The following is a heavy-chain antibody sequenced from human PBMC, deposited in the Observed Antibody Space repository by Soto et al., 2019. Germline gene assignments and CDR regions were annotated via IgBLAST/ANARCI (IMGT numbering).Heavy chain of an antibody. CDR3: APIVGYGGDYNPDY. D-gene: IGHD2-21*02. V-gene: IGHV4-39*01. CDR2: VYYNGNT. Sequence: SETLSLTCTVSGGSTSSSSYQWVWIRQPPGKGLEWIGNVYYNGNTYYNPSLKSRLTISVDTSNNQFSLKVKSVTAADTAVYLCAPIVGYGGDYNPDYWGQGTLVTVSS. CDR1: GGSTSSSSYQ. J-gene: IGHJ4*02.